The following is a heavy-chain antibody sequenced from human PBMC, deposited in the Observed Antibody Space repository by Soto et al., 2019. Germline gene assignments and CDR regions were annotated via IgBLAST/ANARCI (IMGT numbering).Heavy chain of an antibody. Sequence: QAHLVECGGGVVQPGTSLTRSCAVSGFTFSSHYMHWVRQAPGKGLEWVALISSDGNSKYYADSVKGRFTTSRDNSKNTMYLQMNSLRVEDTAVYYCARDDEGGSDCDLGYWGQGALVIVSS. V-gene: IGHV3-30-3*01. D-gene: IGHD1-26*01. CDR3: ARDDEGGSDCDLGY. CDR1: GFTFSSHY. J-gene: IGHJ4*02. CDR2: ISSDGNSK.